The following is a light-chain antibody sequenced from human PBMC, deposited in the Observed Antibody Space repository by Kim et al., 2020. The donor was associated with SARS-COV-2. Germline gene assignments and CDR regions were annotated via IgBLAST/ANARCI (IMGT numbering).Light chain of an antibody. Sequence: RATINCKSSQNIFYSSNNKNFLTWYQQKPGQPPKVLIYWASGRESGVPDRFSGSGSATDFTLTIRSLQAEDVAVYYCQQYFATPYTFGQGTKLEI. CDR3: QQYFATPYT. V-gene: IGKV4-1*01. J-gene: IGKJ2*01. CDR2: WAS. CDR1: QNIFYSSNNKNF.